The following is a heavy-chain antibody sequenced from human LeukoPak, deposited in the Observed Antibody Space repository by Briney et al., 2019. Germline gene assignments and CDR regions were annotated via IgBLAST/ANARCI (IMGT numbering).Heavy chain of an antibody. CDR3: ARDSGWYNY. D-gene: IGHD6-13*01. V-gene: IGHV4-34*01. Sequence: PSETLSLTCAVYGGSFSGYYWSWIRQPPGKGLEWIGEINHSGSTNYNPSLKSRVTISVDTSKNQFSLKLSSVTAADTAVYYCARDSGWYNYWGQGTLVTVSS. J-gene: IGHJ4*02. CDR2: INHSGST. CDR1: GGSFSGYY.